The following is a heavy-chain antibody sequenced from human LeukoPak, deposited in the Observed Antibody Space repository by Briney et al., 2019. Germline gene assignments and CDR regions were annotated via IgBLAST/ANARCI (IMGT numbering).Heavy chain of an antibody. D-gene: IGHD5-18*01. CDR1: GFAFSTYS. V-gene: IGHV3-21*01. CDR2: ISSSSAYI. Sequence: GGSLRLSCAASGFAFSTYSMNWVRQAPGKGLEWVSSISSSSAYIYYADSVKGRFTISRDNAKNSLYLQMNSLRAEDTAVYYCARASGDTVDTTTMGSYWGQGTLVTVSS. J-gene: IGHJ4*02. CDR3: ARASGDTVDTTTMGSY.